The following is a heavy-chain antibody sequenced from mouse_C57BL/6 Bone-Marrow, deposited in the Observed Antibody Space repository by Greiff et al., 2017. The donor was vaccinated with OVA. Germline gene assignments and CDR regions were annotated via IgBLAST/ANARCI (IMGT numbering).Heavy chain of an antibody. D-gene: IGHD1-1*02. CDR2: IDPSDSYT. J-gene: IGHJ4*01. V-gene: IGHV1-69*01. Sequence: VQLQQPGAELVMPGASVKLSCKASGYTFTGYWMHWVKQRPGQGLEWIGEIDPSDSYTNYNQKFKGKSTLTVDKSSSTAYMQLSSLTSEDSAVYYCEVVYCAMDYWGQGTSVTVSS. CDR3: EVVYCAMDY. CDR1: GYTFTGYW.